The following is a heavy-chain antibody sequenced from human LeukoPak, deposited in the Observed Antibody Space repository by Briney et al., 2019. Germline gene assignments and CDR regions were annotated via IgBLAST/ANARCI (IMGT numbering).Heavy chain of an antibody. J-gene: IGHJ5*02. CDR3: ARGGLIRGGRGYLFVP. Sequence: SQTLSLTCAISGDSVSSNSAGWRWIRQSPSRGLEWLGRTYYRSKWYYDYAVSVSSRITITPDTSKNQVSLQLNSVTPEDTAVYYCARGGLIRGGRGYLFVPGGQGTLVTVSS. CDR2: TYYRSKWYY. D-gene: IGHD5-24*01. CDR1: GDSVSSNSAG. V-gene: IGHV6-1*01.